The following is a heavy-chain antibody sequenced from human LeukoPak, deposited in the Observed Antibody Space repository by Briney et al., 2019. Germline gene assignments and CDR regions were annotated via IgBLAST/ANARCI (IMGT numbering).Heavy chain of an antibody. Sequence: ASVQFSCKVCGYTLTELSMHWVRQAPGKGLEWMGGFDPEDGETIYAQKFQGRVTMTEDTSTDTAYMELSSLRSEDTAVYYCATRIQLTRDYWGQGTLVTVSS. J-gene: IGHJ4*02. CDR2: FDPEDGET. D-gene: IGHD5-18*01. CDR3: ATRIQLTRDY. V-gene: IGHV1-24*01. CDR1: GYTLTELS.